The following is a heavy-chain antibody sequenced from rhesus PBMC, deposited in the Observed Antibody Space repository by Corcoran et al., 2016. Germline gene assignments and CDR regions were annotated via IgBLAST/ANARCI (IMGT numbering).Heavy chain of an antibody. CDR3: AAHSSGWFYNSLDV. V-gene: IGHV4-173*01. J-gene: IGHJ5-2*02. CDR2: ISGSGGST. Sequence: QVQLQESGPGLVKPSETLSLTCAVSGGSLSSHYWSWIRQPPGTGLELIGRISGSGGSTDYNPSLKSRVTISTDTSKNQFSLKLSSVTAADTAVYYCAAHSSGWFYNSLDVWGRGVLVTVSS. D-gene: IGHD6-31*01. CDR1: GGSLSSHY.